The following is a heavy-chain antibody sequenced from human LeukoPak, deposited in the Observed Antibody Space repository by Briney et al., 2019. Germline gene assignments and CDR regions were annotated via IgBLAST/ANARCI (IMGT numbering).Heavy chain of an antibody. CDR2: ISSSGGGT. V-gene: IGHV3-23*01. D-gene: IGHD1-26*01. Sequence: RAGGSLRLSCAASGFTFKNYAMSWVRQAPGKGLKWVSGISSSGGGTYYADSVKGRFTISRDNSKNTLYLQMNSLRAEDTAVYYCAKGEVNYYYYMDVWGKGTTVTVSS. J-gene: IGHJ6*03. CDR3: AKGEVNYYYYMDV. CDR1: GFTFKNYA.